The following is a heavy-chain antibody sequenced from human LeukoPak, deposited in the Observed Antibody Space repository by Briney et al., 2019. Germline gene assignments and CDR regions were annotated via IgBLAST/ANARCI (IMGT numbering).Heavy chain of an antibody. CDR1: GFTFSIYG. D-gene: IGHD2-15*01. CDR3: AKDLGYRDYYAMDV. V-gene: IGHV3-30*18. J-gene: IGHJ6*02. CDR2: VSYDGTDK. Sequence: GGSLRLSCAASGFTFSIYGMHWVRQAPGKGLEWVAVVSYDGTDKYYPDSVKGRFIISRDNSKNTIYLQMNSLRPEDTAVYYCAKDLGYRDYYAMDVWGQGTTVTVSS.